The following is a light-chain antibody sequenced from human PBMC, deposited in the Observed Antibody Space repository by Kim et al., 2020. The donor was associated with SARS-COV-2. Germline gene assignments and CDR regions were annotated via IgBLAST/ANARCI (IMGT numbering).Light chain of an antibody. CDR1: QSVRSY. CDR2: DAS. CDR3: QQRSNWPRT. Sequence: EIVLTQSPATLSLSPGERATLSCRASQSVRSYLAWYQQKPGQAPRPLIYDASNRATGIPARFSGSGSGTDFTLTISSLEPEDFAVYYCQQRSNWPRTFGQGTKLEI. J-gene: IGKJ2*01. V-gene: IGKV3-11*01.